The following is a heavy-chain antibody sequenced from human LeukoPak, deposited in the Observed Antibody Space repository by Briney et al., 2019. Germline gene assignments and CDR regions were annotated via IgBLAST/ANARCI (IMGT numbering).Heavy chain of an antibody. V-gene: IGHV3-30*18. CDR3: AKDHGSGSYPYYFDY. J-gene: IGHJ4*02. Sequence: PGGSLRLSCAASGFTFSSYGMHWVRQAPGKGLEWVAVISYDGSEKYYADSVKGRFTISRDNSKNTVFLQVHSLRAEDTALYYCAKDHGSGSYPYYFDYWAQGTLVIVSS. CDR1: GFTFSSYG. D-gene: IGHD3-10*01. CDR2: ISYDGSEK.